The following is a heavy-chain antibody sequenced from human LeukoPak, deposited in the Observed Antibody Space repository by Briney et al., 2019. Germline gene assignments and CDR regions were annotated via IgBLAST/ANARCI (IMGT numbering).Heavy chain of an antibody. Sequence: ASVKVSCKASGGTLSYHAVSWVRQAPGQGLEWMGGIIPLFGSTKYTQKFQGRVTITTDESTSAAYMELSSLRSDDTAVYYCARSMENVLSYYMDVWGEGTTVTVSS. CDR1: GGTLSYHA. J-gene: IGHJ6*03. CDR2: IIPLFGST. CDR3: ARSMENVLSYYMDV. V-gene: IGHV1-69*05. D-gene: IGHD2-8*01.